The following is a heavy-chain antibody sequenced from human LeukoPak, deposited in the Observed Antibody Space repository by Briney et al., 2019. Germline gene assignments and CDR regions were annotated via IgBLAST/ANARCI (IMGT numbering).Heavy chain of an antibody. CDR2: IYYSGST. V-gene: IGHV4-59*01. Sequence: RPSETLSLTCTVSGGSISSYYWSWIRQPPGKGLERIGYIYYSGSTNYNPSLKSRVTISVDTSKNQFSLKLSSVTAADTAVYYCARDYYYDSSGYWFDPWGQGTLVTVSS. J-gene: IGHJ5*02. CDR3: ARDYYYDSSGYWFDP. D-gene: IGHD3-22*01. CDR1: GGSISSYY.